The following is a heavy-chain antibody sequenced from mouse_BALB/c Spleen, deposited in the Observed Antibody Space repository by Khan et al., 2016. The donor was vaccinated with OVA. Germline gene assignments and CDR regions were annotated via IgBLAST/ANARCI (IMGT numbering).Heavy chain of an antibody. D-gene: IGHD1-1*01. J-gene: IGHJ3*01. V-gene: IGHV5-6*01. CDR1: GFTFSTYG. Sequence: EVQLVESGGDLVKPGGSLKLSCAASGFTFSTYGMPWVRQTPDKRLEWVATISTGGHYTYYPDSVKGRFTISRDNSKNTLYLQMTSLKSEDTVMFYCARLAYCYDSDGFDYWGQGTLVTVSA. CDR3: ARLAYCYDSDGFDY. CDR2: ISTGGHYT.